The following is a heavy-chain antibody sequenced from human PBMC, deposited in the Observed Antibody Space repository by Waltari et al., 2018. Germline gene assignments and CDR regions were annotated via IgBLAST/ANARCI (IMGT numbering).Heavy chain of an antibody. Sequence: QVQLVESGGGVVQPGTSLRLSCAASGFTFNRFGMHWVRQAPGKGLEVAAVISYEGATKDYSDSMEGRFTISRDNSRNTLNLQMNSLTLEDTAVYYCAKGGELTNYYYYMDVWGKGTTVTVSS. CDR2: ISYEGATK. V-gene: IGHV3-30*18. J-gene: IGHJ6*03. D-gene: IGHD3-16*01. CDR3: AKGGELTNYYYYMDV. CDR1: GFTFNRFG.